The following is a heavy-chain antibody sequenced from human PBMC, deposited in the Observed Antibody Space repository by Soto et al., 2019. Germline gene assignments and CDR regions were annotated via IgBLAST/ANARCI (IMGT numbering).Heavy chain of an antibody. Sequence: QVQLQESGPGLVKPSGTLSLTGAVSGGSISSSNWWSWVRQPPGKGLEWIGEIDHRGSTNYNPSLKSRVTISVDKSTNQFSLKLSSVTAADTAVYYCARVWTTVTNWFDPWGQGTLVTVSS. D-gene: IGHD4-17*01. CDR3: ARVWTTVTNWFDP. CDR1: GGSISSSNW. J-gene: IGHJ5*02. CDR2: IDHRGST. V-gene: IGHV4-4*02.